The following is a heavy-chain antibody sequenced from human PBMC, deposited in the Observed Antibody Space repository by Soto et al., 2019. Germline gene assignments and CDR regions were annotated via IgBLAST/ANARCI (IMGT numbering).Heavy chain of an antibody. V-gene: IGHV4-4*02. Sequence: QVQLQESGPGLVKPSGTLSLTCAVSGGSISTNNWWTWVRQPPGKGLEWIGEIYRSGSTNYNPSLESPVTISVDKSKNQFSLKLISVTAADTAVYYCATRTGPPLWGQGTLVTVSS. CDR2: IYRSGST. CDR1: GGSISTNNW. CDR3: ATRTGPPL. J-gene: IGHJ4*02.